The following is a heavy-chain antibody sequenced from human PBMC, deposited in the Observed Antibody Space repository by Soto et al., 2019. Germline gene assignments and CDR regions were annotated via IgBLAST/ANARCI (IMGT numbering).Heavy chain of an antibody. J-gene: IGHJ3*02. CDR3: ARGTGFLSRDI. CDR2: IIPIFGTA. V-gene: IGHV1-69*13. Sequence: SLWVSCKAFASTITSYAISLVRSAPGQGLEWMGGIIPIFGTANYAQKFQGRVTITADESTSTAYMELSSLRSEDTAVYYCARGTGFLSRDIWGQGTMVTVS. D-gene: IGHD3-16*02. CDR1: ASTITSYA.